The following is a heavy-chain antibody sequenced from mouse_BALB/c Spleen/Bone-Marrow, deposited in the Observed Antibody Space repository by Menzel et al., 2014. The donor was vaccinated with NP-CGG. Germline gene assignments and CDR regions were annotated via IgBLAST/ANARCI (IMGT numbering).Heavy chain of an antibody. CDR2: INPSTGYT. CDR3: ASNWDVD. V-gene: IGHV1-7*01. J-gene: IGHJ2*01. D-gene: IGHD4-1*01. CDR1: GYTFTSYW. Sequence: QVHVKQSGAELAKPGASVKMSCKASGYTFTSYWMHWVKQRPGQGLEWIGYINPSTGYTEYNQKFKDMATLTADKSSSTAYMQLSSLTSEDSAVYYCASNWDVDWGQGTTLTVSS.